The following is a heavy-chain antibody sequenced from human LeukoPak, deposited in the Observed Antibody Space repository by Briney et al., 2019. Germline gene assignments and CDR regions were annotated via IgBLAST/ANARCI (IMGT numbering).Heavy chain of an antibody. Sequence: ASETLSPTCTVSGGSISSYYWSWIRQPPGKGLEWIGYIYYSGSTNYNPSLKSRVTISVDKSKNQFSLKLSSVTAADTAVYYCARVGGDWSFDYWGQGTLVTVSS. CDR2: IYYSGST. CDR3: ARVGGDWSFDY. CDR1: GGSISSYY. J-gene: IGHJ4*02. V-gene: IGHV4-59*12. D-gene: IGHD2-21*02.